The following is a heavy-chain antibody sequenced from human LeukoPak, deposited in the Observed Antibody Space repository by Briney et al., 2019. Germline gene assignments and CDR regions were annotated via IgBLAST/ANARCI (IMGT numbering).Heavy chain of an antibody. Sequence: PGGSLRLSCAASGSTFSSHWMHRVRQAPGKGLVWVSRINSDGSSTSYADSVKGRFTISRDNVKNTLYLQMNSLRAEDAAVYYCARATVLNSSWGQGTMVTVSS. CDR2: INSDGSST. CDR1: GSTFSSHW. CDR3: ARATVLNSS. D-gene: IGHD6-13*01. J-gene: IGHJ3*01. V-gene: IGHV3-74*01.